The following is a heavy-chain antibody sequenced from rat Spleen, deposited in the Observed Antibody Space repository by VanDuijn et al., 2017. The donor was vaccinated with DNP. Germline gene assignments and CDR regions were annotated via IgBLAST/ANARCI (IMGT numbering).Heavy chain of an antibody. CDR1: GFILSNYG. Sequence: EVQLVESGGGLVQPGRSLKVSCAASGFILSNYGMHWIRQAPTKGLEWVASISPSGGSSYHRDSVKGRFTISRDNAKSILYLQMDSLRSEDTATYFCATHDWQGWGQGVMVTVSS. V-gene: IGHV5-19*01. CDR2: ISPSGGSS. J-gene: IGHJ2*01. D-gene: IGHD1-7*01. CDR3: ATHDWQG.